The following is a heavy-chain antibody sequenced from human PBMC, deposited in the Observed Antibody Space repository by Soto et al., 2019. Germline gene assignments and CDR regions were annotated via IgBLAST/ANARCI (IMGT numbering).Heavy chain of an antibody. CDR3: ATAINYYYSYASNNAQDKYYYYGMDV. J-gene: IGHJ6*04. D-gene: IGHD3-10*01. Sequence: ASVKVSCKASGYTFTSYDINWVRQATGQGLEWMGWMNPNSGNTGYAQKFQGRVTMTRNTSISTAYMELSSLRSEDTAVYYCATAINYYYSYASNNAQDKYYYYGMDVWGKGTTVTVSS. CDR1: GYTFTSYD. CDR2: MNPNSGNT. V-gene: IGHV1-8*01.